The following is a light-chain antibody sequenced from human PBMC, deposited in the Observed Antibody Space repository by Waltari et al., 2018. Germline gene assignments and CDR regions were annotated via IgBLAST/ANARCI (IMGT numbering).Light chain of an antibody. CDR1: RLVQTDGNIY. Sequence: RLVQTDGNIYLHWFQQRPGQNPRRLIYMVSQRDYGVPDRFSGSGSGTDFTLKISRVEAEDVVIYYCMQSTHWPPWTFGQGTKVEIK. V-gene: IGKV2-30*02. CDR3: MQSTHWPPWT. J-gene: IGKJ1*01. CDR2: MVS.